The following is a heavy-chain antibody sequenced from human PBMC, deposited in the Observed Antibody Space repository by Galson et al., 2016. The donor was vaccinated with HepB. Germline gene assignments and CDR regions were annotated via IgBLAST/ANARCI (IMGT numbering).Heavy chain of an antibody. Sequence: SLRLSCAASGFSFTTYSMNWVRQAPGKGLEWVSYISDSSSHIYYAGSVKGRFTISRDNSKNTLFLQMNSLRAEDTAMYYCGRGPIVGVTGDFWGQGTLVTVSS. V-gene: IGHV3-21*05. D-gene: IGHD1-26*01. CDR2: ISDSSSHI. J-gene: IGHJ4*02. CDR3: GRGPIVGVTGDF. CDR1: GFSFTTYS.